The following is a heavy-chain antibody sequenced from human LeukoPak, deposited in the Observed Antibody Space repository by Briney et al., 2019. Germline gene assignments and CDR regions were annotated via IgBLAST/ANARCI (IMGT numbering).Heavy chain of an antibody. CDR3: ARARVGIYYDSSGYHYFDY. V-gene: IGHV3-53*01. J-gene: IGHJ4*02. CDR1: GFTVSRNY. Sequence: GGSLRLSCAASGFTVSRNYMSWVRQAPGKGLEWVSVIYSGGSTYYADPVKGRFTISRDNSKNTLYLQMNSLRAEDTAVYYCARARVGIYYDSSGYHYFDYWGQGTLVTVSS. D-gene: IGHD3-22*01. CDR2: IYSGGST.